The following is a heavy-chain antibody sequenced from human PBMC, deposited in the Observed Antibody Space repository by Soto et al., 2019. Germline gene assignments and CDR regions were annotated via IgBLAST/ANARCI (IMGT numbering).Heavy chain of an antibody. CDR1: GGSISSGDYF. J-gene: IGHJ5*01. CDR2: IYYSGST. V-gene: IGHV4-31*03. D-gene: IGHD4-4*01. CDR3: ARGRALYSNYDS. Sequence: SETLSLTCTVSGGSISSGDYFWSWIRQYQGKGLEWIGYIYYSGSTYYNPSLKTRVTISLDTSKSQFSLKLSSMTAADTTVYYCARGRALYSNYDSWGQGTLVTVSS.